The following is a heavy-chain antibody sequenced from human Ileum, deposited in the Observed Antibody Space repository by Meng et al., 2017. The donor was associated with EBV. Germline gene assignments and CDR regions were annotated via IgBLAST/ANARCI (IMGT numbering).Heavy chain of an antibody. D-gene: IGHD3-22*01. CDR3: ARDSSSSAYSPFDY. CDR2: TYYRSKWYN. CDR1: GDSVSSNSAA. J-gene: IGHJ4*02. V-gene: IGHV6-1*01. Sequence: QVKLQPSGPGLVKPPQTLSLPCAISGDSVSSNSAAWNWIRQSPSRGLEWLGRTYYRSKWYNDYAVSVKSRITINPDTSKNQFSLQLNSVTPEDTAVYYCARDSSSSAYSPFDYWGQGTLVTVSS.